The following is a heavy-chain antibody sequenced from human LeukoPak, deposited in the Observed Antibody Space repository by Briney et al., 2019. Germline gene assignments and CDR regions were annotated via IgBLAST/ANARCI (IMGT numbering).Heavy chain of an antibody. D-gene: IGHD1-26*01. CDR3: AIGVGGSYILAFDI. V-gene: IGHV1-69*01. J-gene: IGHJ3*02. CDR2: IIPIFGTA. CDR1: GGTFSSYA. Sequence: VKVSCKASGGTFSSYAISWVRQAPGQGLEWMGGIIPIFGTANYAQKFQGRVTITADESTSTVYMELSSLRSEDTAVYYCAIGVGGSYILAFDIWGQGTMVTVSS.